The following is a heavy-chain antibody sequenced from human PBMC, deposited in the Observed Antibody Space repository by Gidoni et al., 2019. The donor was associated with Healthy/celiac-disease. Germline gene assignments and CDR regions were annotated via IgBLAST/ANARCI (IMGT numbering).Heavy chain of an antibody. Sequence: EVQLVESGGGLVQPGWSLKLSCAAPGFTFSGSAMQWVRQASGKGLEWVGRIRSKANSYATAYAASVKGRFTISRDDSKNTAYLQMNSLKTEDTAVYYCTTYDSSGYYGYWGQGTLVTVSS. V-gene: IGHV3-73*02. D-gene: IGHD3-22*01. J-gene: IGHJ4*02. CDR2: IRSKANSYAT. CDR3: TTYDSSGYYGY. CDR1: GFTFSGSA.